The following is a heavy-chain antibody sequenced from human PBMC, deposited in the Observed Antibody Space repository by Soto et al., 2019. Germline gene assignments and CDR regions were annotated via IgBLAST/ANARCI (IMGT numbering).Heavy chain of an antibody. CDR1: GFTFSSYS. V-gene: IGHV3-21*01. CDR3: ARDGEGYSGYDLFDY. Sequence: GGSLRLSCAASGFTFSSYSMNWVRQAPGKGLEWVSSISSSSSYIYYADSVKGRFTISRDNAKNSLYLQMNSLRAEDTAVYYCARDGEGYSGYDLFDYWGQGTLVTVSS. D-gene: IGHD5-12*01. J-gene: IGHJ4*02. CDR2: ISSSSSYI.